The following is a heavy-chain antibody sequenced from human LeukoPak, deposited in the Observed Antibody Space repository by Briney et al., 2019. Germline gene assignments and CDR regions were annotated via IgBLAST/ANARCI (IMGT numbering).Heavy chain of an antibody. D-gene: IGHD6-13*01. CDR2: FDPEDGET. V-gene: IGHV1-24*01. CDR1: GYTLTELS. Sequence: ASVKVSCKVSGYTLTELSMHWVRQAPGKGLEWMGGFDPEDGETIYAQKFQGRVTMTEDTSTDTAYMELSSLRSEDTAVYYCATVLSSSWYFDLWGRGTLVTVSS. J-gene: IGHJ2*01. CDR3: ATVLSSSWYFDL.